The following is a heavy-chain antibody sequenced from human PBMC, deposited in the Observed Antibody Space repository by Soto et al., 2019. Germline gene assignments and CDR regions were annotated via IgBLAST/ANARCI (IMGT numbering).Heavy chain of an antibody. V-gene: IGHV3-74*01. CDR1: GFTFSYYW. Sequence: EVQLVESGGGLVRPGGSLRLSCAASGFTFSYYWMHWVRQAPGKGLVWVSRIHSDGSSTTYADFVKGRFIISRDNARNTVDFQMNSVRVEDTAVYYCARGDRGAFDLWVQGTVVTVSS. J-gene: IGHJ3*01. CDR2: IHSDGSST. CDR3: ARGDRGAFDL. D-gene: IGHD1-26*01.